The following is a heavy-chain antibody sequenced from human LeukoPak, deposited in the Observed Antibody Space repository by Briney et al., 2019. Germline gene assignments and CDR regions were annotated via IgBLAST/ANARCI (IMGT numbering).Heavy chain of an antibody. Sequence: SETLSLTCTVSGGSISSYYWSWTRQPPGKGLEWIGYIYYSGSTNYNPSLKSRVTISVDTSKNQFSLKLSSVTAADTAVYYCARGTYYYDSSGYYSNLYFDWGQGTLVTVSS. CDR1: GGSISSYY. J-gene: IGHJ4*02. V-gene: IGHV4-59*01. D-gene: IGHD3-22*01. CDR2: IYYSGST. CDR3: ARGTYYYDSSGYYSNLYFD.